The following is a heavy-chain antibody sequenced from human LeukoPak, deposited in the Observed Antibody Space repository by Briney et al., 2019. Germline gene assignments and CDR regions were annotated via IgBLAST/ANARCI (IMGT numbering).Heavy chain of an antibody. J-gene: IGHJ4*02. CDR1: GYSISSGYY. V-gene: IGHV4-38-2*01. CDR2: IYHSGST. CDR3: ARQDGGSYGVLDY. D-gene: IGHD1-26*01. Sequence: PSETLSLTCAVSGYSISSGYYWGWIRQPPGKGLEWIGSIYHSGSTYYNPSLKSRVTISVDTSKNQFSLKLSSVTAADTAVYYCARQDGGSYGVLDYWGQGTLVTASS.